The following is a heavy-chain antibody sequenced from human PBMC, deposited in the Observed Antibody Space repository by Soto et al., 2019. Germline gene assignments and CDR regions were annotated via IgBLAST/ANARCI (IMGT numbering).Heavy chain of an antibody. Sequence: TLSLTCTVSGGSISSGTYYWGWIRQPPGKGLEWIGSLYYTGRTYYSPSLKSRVTISVDTSKNHFPLNLTSVTAADTAVYYCARRLARGVIGWFDPWGQGTLVTVSS. CDR3: ARRLARGVIGWFDP. CDR1: GGSISSGTYY. CDR2: LYYTGRT. V-gene: IGHV4-39*02. J-gene: IGHJ5*02. D-gene: IGHD3-10*01.